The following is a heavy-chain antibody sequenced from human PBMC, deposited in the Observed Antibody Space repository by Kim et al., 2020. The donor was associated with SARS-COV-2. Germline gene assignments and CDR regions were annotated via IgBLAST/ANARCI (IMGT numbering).Heavy chain of an antibody. Sequence: SETLSLTCAVYGGSFSGYYRSWIRQSPGKGLEWIGEINHSGNTNYNTSLKSRVTMSVDTSTNQFSLRLTSVTAADTAVYFCARVPVRRAWELPNCFDHWGQGTLVTVSS. J-gene: IGHJ5*02. CDR1: GGSFSGYY. D-gene: IGHD1-26*01. CDR2: INHSGNT. CDR3: ARVPVRRAWELPNCFDH. V-gene: IGHV4-34*01.